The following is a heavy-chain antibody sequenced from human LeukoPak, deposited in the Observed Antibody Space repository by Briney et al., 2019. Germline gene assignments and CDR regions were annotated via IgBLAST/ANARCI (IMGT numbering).Heavy chain of an antibody. D-gene: IGHD1-1*01. CDR1: GFTFKTLA. J-gene: IGHJ4*02. V-gene: IGHV3-23*01. CDR2: ISASGGRT. Sequence: GGSLRLSCAASGFTFKTLAMRWVRQAPGKGLEWVSTISASGGRTYYGDAVKGRFTISRDNSKNSLFLQMNSLRAEDTAVYYCAKRGNTGTYSETFDYWGQGTLVTVSS. CDR3: AKRGNTGTYSETFDY.